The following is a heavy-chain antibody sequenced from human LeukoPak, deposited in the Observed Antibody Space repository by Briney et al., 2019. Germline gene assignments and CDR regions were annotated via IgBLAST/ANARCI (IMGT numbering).Heavy chain of an antibody. CDR3: ARPRRITIFGVVQGAYYMDV. CDR2: INHSGST. J-gene: IGHJ6*03. V-gene: IGHV4-34*01. Sequence: PSETLSLTCAVYGGSFSGCYWSWIRQPPGKGLEWIGEINHSGSTNYNPSLKSRVTISVDTSKNQFSLKLSSVTAADTAVYYCARPRRITIFGVVQGAYYMDVWGKGTTVTVSS. CDR1: GGSFSGCY. D-gene: IGHD3-3*01.